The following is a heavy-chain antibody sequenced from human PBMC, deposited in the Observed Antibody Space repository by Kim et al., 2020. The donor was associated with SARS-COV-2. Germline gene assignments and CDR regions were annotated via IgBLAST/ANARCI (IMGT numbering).Heavy chain of an antibody. D-gene: IGHD3-10*01. Sequence: ASVKVSCKASGYTFTSYAMHWVRQAPGQRLEWMGWINAGNGNTKYSQKFQGRVTITRDTSASTAYMELSSLRSEDTAVYYCARDRAGVTMVRWYFDYWGQGTLVTVSS. CDR3: ARDRAGVTMVRWYFDY. CDR2: INAGNGNT. J-gene: IGHJ4*02. CDR1: GYTFTSYA. V-gene: IGHV1-3*01.